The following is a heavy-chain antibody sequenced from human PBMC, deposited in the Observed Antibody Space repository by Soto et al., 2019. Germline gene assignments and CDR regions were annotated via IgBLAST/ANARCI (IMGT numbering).Heavy chain of an antibody. Sequence: GGSLRLSCAASGFTFSSYAMSWVRQAPGKGLEWVSAISGSGGSTYYADSVKGRFTISRDNSKNTLYLQMNSLRAEDTAVYYCAKALGDSTNNHIYYYYGMDVWGQGTTVNVS. CDR1: GFTFSSYA. V-gene: IGHV3-23*01. D-gene: IGHD2-2*01. CDR3: AKALGDSTNNHIYYYYGMDV. J-gene: IGHJ6*02. CDR2: ISGSGGST.